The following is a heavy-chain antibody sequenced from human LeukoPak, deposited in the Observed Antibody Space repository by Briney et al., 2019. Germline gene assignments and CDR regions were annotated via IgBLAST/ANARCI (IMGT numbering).Heavy chain of an antibody. CDR1: GYTFTDYY. Sequence: ASVRVSCKVSGYTFTDYYMHWVQQAPGKGLEWMGLVDPEDGETIYAEKFQGRVTITADTSTDTAYMELSSLRSEDTAVYYCATGGIVVVTASFDYWGQGTLVTVSS. CDR2: VDPEDGET. D-gene: IGHD2-21*02. V-gene: IGHV1-69-2*01. CDR3: ATGGIVVVTASFDY. J-gene: IGHJ4*02.